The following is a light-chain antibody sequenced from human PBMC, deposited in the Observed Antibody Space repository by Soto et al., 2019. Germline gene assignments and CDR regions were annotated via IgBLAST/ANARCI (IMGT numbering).Light chain of an antibody. V-gene: IGLV2-8*01. CDR1: SSDVGGYKY. CDR3: SSNTGSSNLV. Sequence: QSALTQPPSASGSPGQSVTISCTGTSSDVGGYKYVSWYQQYPGKAPKVMIYEVSKRPSGVPNRFSGSKSGNTASLTVSGLQAEDEGDYYCSSNTGSSNLVFGTGTKLTVL. CDR2: EVS. J-gene: IGLJ1*01.